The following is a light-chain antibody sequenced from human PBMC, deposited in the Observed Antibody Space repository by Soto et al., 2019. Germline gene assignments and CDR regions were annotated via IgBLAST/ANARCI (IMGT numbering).Light chain of an antibody. CDR1: QVIGTA. CDR2: DVS. Sequence: AIQLTQSPSSLSASVGDRVTITCRASQVIGTALAWYQQTPGKAPKLLMYDVSRLESGVPSRFSGSGSGTDFTLTISSLQPEDFATCFCQQFTDYPFTFGPGTRVDIK. J-gene: IGKJ3*01. CDR3: QQFTDYPFT. V-gene: IGKV1D-13*01.